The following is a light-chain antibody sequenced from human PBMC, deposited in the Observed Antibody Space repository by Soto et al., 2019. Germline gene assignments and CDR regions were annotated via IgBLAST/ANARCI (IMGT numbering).Light chain of an antibody. Sequence: QPVLTQSPSASASLGASVKLTCTLSSGHSSYAIAWHQQQPEKGPRYLMKLNGDGSHSKGDGIPDRFSGSSSGAERYLTISRLQSEDEADYYCQTWGTGTVVFGGGTQLTVL. CDR1: SGHSSYA. V-gene: IGLV4-69*01. J-gene: IGLJ3*02. CDR3: QTWGTGTVV. CDR2: LNGDGSH.